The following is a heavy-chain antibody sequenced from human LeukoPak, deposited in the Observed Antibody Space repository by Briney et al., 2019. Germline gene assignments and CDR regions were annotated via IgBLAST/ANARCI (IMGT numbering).Heavy chain of an antibody. CDR3: ARDNPAGP. CDR2: VYTGGNT. Sequence: SETLSLTCTVSGGSISGYSWSWIRQSAAKGLEWIGRVYTGGNTNYNPSFKSRVTMSIDTSKKQFSLKLYSVTAADTAVYYCARDNPAGPWGQGTLVTVSS. V-gene: IGHV4-4*07. D-gene: IGHD1-14*01. J-gene: IGHJ5*02. CDR1: GGSISGYS.